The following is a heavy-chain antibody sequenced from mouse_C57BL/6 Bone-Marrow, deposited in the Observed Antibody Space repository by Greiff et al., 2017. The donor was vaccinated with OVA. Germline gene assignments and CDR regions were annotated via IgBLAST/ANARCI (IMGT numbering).Heavy chain of an antibody. CDR3: TRKGLYYGSSHWYFDV. V-gene: IGHV1-15*01. D-gene: IGHD1-1*01. CDR2: IDPETGGT. J-gene: IGHJ1*03. Sequence: QVQLQQSGAELVRPGASVTLSCKASGYTFTDYEMHWVKQTPVHGLEWIGAIDPETGGTAYNQKFKGKAILTADKSSSTAYMELRSLTSEDSAVYYCTRKGLYYGSSHWYFDVLGTGTTVTVSS. CDR1: GYTFTDYE.